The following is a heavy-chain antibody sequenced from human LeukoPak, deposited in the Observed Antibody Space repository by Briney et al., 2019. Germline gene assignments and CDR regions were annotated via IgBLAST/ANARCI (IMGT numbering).Heavy chain of an antibody. CDR1: GGSITSFF. Sequence: PSETLSLTCTVSGGSITSFFWSCIRQPPGKGLEWIGYIYYSGSSNYNPSLKSRATISVDMSKNQFSLKLTSVTAADTAVYYCARLMNIAAADFWGQGTLVTVSS. D-gene: IGHD6-13*01. CDR3: ARLMNIAAADF. CDR2: IYYSGSS. J-gene: IGHJ4*02. V-gene: IGHV4-59*08.